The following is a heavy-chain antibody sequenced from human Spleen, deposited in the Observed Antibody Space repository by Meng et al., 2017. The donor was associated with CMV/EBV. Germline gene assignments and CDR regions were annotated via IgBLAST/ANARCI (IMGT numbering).Heavy chain of an antibody. CDR1: GYTFTSYG. CDR2: ISAYNGNT. V-gene: IGHV1-18*04. D-gene: IGHD3-10*01. Sequence: ASVKVSCKTSGYTFTSYGISWVRQAPGQGLEWMGWISAYNGNTIYEQKVQGRVTMTTDTSTRTAYMELRSLRPDDTAVYYCAHSKAGGLYGMDVWGQGTTVTVSS. J-gene: IGHJ6*02. CDR3: AHSKAGGLYGMDV.